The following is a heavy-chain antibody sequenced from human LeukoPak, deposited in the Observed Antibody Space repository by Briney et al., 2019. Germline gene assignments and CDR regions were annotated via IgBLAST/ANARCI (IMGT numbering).Heavy chain of an antibody. D-gene: IGHD5-18*01. J-gene: IGHJ5*02. CDR3: ARVAIVDTAVIGGSDWFDP. V-gene: IGHV6-1*01. CDR1: GDSVSSNSAV. CDR2: TYYRSRWYH. Sequence: PSQTLSLTCAISGDSVSSNSAVWNWIRQSPSRGLEWLGRTYYRSRWYHEYAVSVKSRITINPDTSRNQVSLQLRSVTPEDTAVYYCARVAIVDTAVIGGSDWFDPWGQGTLVTVSS.